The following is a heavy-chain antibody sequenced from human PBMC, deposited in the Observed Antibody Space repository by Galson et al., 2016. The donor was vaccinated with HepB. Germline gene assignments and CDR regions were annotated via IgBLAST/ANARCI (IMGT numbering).Heavy chain of an antibody. J-gene: IGHJ4*02. V-gene: IGHV3-48*03. CDR2: ISSSGTTT. CDR3: AREPVRLDDLLTGPPKNPDY. D-gene: IGHD3-9*01. Sequence: SLRLSCAASGFTFSRYEMNWVRQAPGKGLEWVSYISSSGTTTYYADSVKGRFTISRDNAKNSLYLRMNSLRAEDTAVYYCAREPVRLDDLLTGPPKNPDYWGQGTLVTVSS. CDR1: GFTFSRYE.